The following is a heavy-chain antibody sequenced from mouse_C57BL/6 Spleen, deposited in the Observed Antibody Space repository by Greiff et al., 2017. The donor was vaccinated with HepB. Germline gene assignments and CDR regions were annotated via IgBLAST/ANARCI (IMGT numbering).Heavy chain of an antibody. Sequence: VQLQQSGAELVRPGSSVKLSCKASGYTFTSYWMHWVKQRPIQGLEWIGNIDPSDSETHYNQKFKDKATLTVDKSSSTAYMQLSSLTSEDSAVYYCARFCYYYAMDYWGQGTSVTVSS. CDR2: IDPSDSET. V-gene: IGHV1-52*01. D-gene: IGHD6-1*01. J-gene: IGHJ4*01. CDR1: GYTFTSYW. CDR3: ARFCYYYAMDY.